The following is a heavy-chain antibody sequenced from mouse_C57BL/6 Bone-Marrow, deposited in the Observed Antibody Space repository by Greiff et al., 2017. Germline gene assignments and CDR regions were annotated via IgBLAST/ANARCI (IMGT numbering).Heavy chain of an antibody. J-gene: IGHJ2*01. V-gene: IGHV1-43*01. CDR1: GYSFTGFY. Sequence: EVQLQQSGPELVKPGASVKISCKASGYSFTGFYMHWVQQSSEKSLEWIGEINPRPGGTSYNQKFKGKATLTVDKSSSTAYMQLKSLTSEDSAVYYCAREDYYGYFDYWGQGTTLTVSS. D-gene: IGHD1-1*01. CDR2: INPRPGGT. CDR3: AREDYYGYFDY.